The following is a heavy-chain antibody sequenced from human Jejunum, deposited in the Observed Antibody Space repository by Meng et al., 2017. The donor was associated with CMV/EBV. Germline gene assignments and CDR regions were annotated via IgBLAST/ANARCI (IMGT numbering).Heavy chain of an antibody. CDR3: ARRWFGELLSYYFDH. V-gene: IGHV3-7*01. CDR1: GFAFWYVW. J-gene: IGHJ4*02. CDR2: INHDGSEK. Sequence: GFAFWYVWMSWVRQAPGKGLEWVADINHDGSEKYYVDSVKGRLTISRDNTKNSLHLQMNSLRAEDTAVYYCARRWFGELLSYYFDHWGQGTLVTVSS. D-gene: IGHD3-10*01.